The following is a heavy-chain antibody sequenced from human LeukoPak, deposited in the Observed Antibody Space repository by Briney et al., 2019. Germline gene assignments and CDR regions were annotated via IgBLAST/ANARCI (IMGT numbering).Heavy chain of an antibody. J-gene: IGHJ4*02. CDR3: ASGGAHYIVGATTIADY. CDR1: GGSISSYY. Sequence: SETLSLTCTVSGGSISSYYWSWIRQPPGKGLEWIGYIYYSGSTNYNPSPKSRVTISVDTSKNQFSLKLSSVTAADTAVYYCASGGAHYIVGATTIADYWGQGTLVTVSS. V-gene: IGHV4-59*01. CDR2: IYYSGST. D-gene: IGHD1-26*01.